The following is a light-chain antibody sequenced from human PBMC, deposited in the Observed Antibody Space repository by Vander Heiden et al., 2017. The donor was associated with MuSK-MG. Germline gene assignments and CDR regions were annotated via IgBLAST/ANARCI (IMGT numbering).Light chain of an antibody. Sequence: DIQMTQSPSSLSASVGDRVTITCRASQGISNSLAWYQQKPGKAPKLLLYAASRLESGVPSRFTGSGSGTDYTLTISSLQPEHFATYYCQGDDSTPRTSGPGTKVEIK. CDR1: QGISNS. J-gene: IGKJ1*01. CDR2: AAS. V-gene: IGKV1-NL1*01. CDR3: QGDDSTPRT.